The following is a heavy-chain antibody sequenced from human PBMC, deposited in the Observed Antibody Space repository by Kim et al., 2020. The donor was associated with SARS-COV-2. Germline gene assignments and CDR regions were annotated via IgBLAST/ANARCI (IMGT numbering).Heavy chain of an antibody. CDR3: AKDQDYYDSSGYYEYFDY. D-gene: IGHD3-22*01. J-gene: IGHJ4*02. Sequence: KGRFTISRDNSKNTLYRQMNSLRAEDTAVYYCAKDQDYYDSSGYYEYFDYWGQGTLVTVSS. V-gene: IGHV3-23*01.